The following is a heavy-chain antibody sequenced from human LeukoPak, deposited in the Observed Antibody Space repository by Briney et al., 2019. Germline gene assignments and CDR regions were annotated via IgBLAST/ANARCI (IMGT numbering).Heavy chain of an antibody. J-gene: IGHJ5*02. CDR2: IILIFGIA. V-gene: IGHV1-69*17. CDR1: GGTFSSYA. Sequence: SVKVSCKDSGGTFSSYAISWVRQDPGQGPEWMGGIILIFGIANYAQTFQGRVTITADRSTSTAYMELSSLRSEDTAVYYCARGQQWLVNWFDPWGQGTLVTVSS. CDR3: ARGQQWLVNWFDP. D-gene: IGHD6-19*01.